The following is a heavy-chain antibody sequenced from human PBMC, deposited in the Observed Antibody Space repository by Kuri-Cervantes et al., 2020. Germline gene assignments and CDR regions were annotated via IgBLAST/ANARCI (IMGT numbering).Heavy chain of an antibody. Sequence: GESLKISCAASGFTFSSYWMHWVRQAPGKGLEWVSYISSSGSTIYYADSVKGRFTISRDNAKNSLYLQMNSLRDGDTAVYYCARVSSIVGAASDYWGQGTLVTVSS. D-gene: IGHD1-26*01. V-gene: IGHV3-48*02. CDR2: ISSSGSTI. J-gene: IGHJ4*02. CDR3: ARVSSIVGAASDY. CDR1: GFTFSSYW.